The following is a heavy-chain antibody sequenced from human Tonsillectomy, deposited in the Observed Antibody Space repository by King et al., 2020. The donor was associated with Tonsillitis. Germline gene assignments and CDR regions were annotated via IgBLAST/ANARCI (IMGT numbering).Heavy chain of an antibody. CDR3: AKARGVYCSGGTCYSVS. CDR1: GFTFNSYA. V-gene: IGHV3-23*04. CDR2: ISGSGGTT. D-gene: IGHD2-15*01. Sequence: QLVQSGGGLVQPGGSLRLSCAASGFTFNSYAMKWVRQAPGKGLEWVSDISGSGGTTYYADSVKGRFTISRDNSKNTRYLQMDSLRAEDTAVYYCAKARGVYCSGGTCYSVSWGQGTLVTVSS. J-gene: IGHJ5*02.